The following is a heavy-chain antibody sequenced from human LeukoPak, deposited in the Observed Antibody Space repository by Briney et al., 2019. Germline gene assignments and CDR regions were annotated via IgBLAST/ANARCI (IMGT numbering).Heavy chain of an antibody. CDR3: ARDHVDTTMVFTSTHAFDI. V-gene: IGHV3-11*01. Sequence: GGSLRLSCAASGFTFSDYYMSWIRQAPGKGLEWVSYISSSGSTIYYADSVKGRFTISRDNAKNSLYLQMNSLRAEDTAMYYCARDHVDTTMVFTSTHAFDIWGQGTVVTVSS. J-gene: IGHJ3*02. D-gene: IGHD5-18*01. CDR1: GFTFSDYY. CDR2: ISSSGSTI.